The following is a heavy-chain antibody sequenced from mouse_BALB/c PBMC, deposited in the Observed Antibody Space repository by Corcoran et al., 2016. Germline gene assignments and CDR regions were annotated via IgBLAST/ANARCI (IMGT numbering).Heavy chain of an antibody. CDR1: GFNIKDTY. Sequence: EVQLQQSGAELVKPGASVKLSCTASGFNIKDTYMHWVKQRPEQGLEWIGRIDPANGNTKYDPKFQGKATITADTSSNTAYLQLSSLTSEDTAVYCCARGGDYRYAMDYWGQGTTVTVSS. V-gene: IGHV14-3*02. CDR3: ARGGDYRYAMDY. D-gene: IGHD2-4*01. J-gene: IGHJ4*01. CDR2: IDPANGNT.